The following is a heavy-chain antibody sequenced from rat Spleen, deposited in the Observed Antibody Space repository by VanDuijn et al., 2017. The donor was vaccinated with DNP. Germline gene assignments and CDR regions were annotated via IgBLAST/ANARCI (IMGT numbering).Heavy chain of an antibody. Sequence: EVQLQESGPGLVKPSQSLSLTCSVTGYSITSGYGWNWIRKFPGNKMEWIGYISYSGGTRYNPSLKSRIAITRDTSENQFFLHLNSVTTEDTATYYCARWVRYFDSWGQGVMVTVSS. CDR2: ISYSGGT. CDR1: GYSITSGY. D-gene: IGHD1-1*01. V-gene: IGHV3-1*01. J-gene: IGHJ2*01. CDR3: ARWVRYFDS.